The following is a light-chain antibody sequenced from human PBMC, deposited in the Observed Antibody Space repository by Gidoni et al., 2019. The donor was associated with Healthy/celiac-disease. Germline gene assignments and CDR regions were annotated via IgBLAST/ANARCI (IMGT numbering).Light chain of an antibody. CDR2: GAS. V-gene: IGKV3-20*01. CDR1: QSVSSSY. J-gene: IGKJ2*01. CDR3: QQYGSSPYT. Sequence: EIVLTQSPGTLSLSPGERATLSCRARQSVSSSYLAWYQQKPGQAPRLLIYGASSRATGIPDGFSGSGSGTDFTLTISRLEPEDFAVYYCQQYGSSPYTFGQGTKLEIK.